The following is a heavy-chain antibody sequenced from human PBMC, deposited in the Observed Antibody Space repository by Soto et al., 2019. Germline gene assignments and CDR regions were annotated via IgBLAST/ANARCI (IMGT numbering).Heavy chain of an antibody. Sequence: KVCCKVSGSTIPEFSMHWVRQASGKGLEWVGRIRGKPNNYATAYAASLKGRFTISRDDSKNTAYLQINSLKTEDTAVYYCAPQWELLAKNFFDYWGQGTLVTVSS. V-gene: IGHV3-73*01. D-gene: IGHD3-22*01. CDR3: APQWELLAKNFFDY. CDR2: IRGKPNNYAT. CDR1: GSTIPEFS. J-gene: IGHJ4*02.